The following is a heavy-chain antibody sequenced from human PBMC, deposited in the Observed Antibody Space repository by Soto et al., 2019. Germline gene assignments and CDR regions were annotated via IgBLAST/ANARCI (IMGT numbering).Heavy chain of an antibody. CDR3: AKDLIAAGRFSYGMDV. V-gene: IGHV3-9*01. J-gene: IGHJ6*02. CDR1: GFMFDDYA. Sequence: EVQLVESGGGLVQPGRSLRLSCAATGFMFDDYAMHWVRQPPGKGLEWVSGISWNSGNIGYADSLKGRFTISRDNAKNSLYLQMNSLRAEDTALYFCAKDLIAAGRFSYGMDVWGQGTTVTVSS. D-gene: IGHD6-13*01. CDR2: ISWNSGNI.